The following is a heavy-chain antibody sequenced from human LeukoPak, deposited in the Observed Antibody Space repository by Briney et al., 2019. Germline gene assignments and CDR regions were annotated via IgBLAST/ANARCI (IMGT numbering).Heavy chain of an antibody. Sequence: GGSLRLSCAASGFTFSSYWMTWVRQAPGKGLEWVANIKQDGSEKNYVDSVRGRFTISRDNSKNTLYLQMNSLRAEDTAVYYCARGIGGYSYGYVGYWGQGTLVTVSS. V-gene: IGHV3-7*01. J-gene: IGHJ4*02. CDR3: ARGIGGYSYGYVGY. D-gene: IGHD5-18*01. CDR2: IKQDGSEK. CDR1: GFTFSSYW.